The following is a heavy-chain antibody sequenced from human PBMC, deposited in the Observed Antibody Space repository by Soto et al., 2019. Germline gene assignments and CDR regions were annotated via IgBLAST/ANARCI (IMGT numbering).Heavy chain of an antibody. CDR3: ARGAPPSLYCSGASCYPTPYFQH. D-gene: IGHD2-15*01. V-gene: IGHV3-48*03. J-gene: IGHJ1*01. CDR1: GFTFSSYE. CDR2: ISSSGSTI. Sequence: PGGSLRLSCAASGFTFSSYEMNWVRQAPGKGLEWVSYISSSGSTIYYADSVKGRFTISRDNAKNSLYLQMNSLRAEDTAVYYCARGAPPSLYCSGASCYPTPYFQHWGQGTLVTVSS.